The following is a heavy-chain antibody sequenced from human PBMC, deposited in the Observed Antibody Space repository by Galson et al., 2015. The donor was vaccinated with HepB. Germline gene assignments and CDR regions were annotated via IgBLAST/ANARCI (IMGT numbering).Heavy chain of an antibody. J-gene: IGHJ4*02. CDR3: ARGVAVGGPEDGGYFDY. CDR1: GFTVSSNY. V-gene: IGHV3-53*01. D-gene: IGHD6-19*01. CDR2: IYSGGST. Sequence: SLRLSCAASGFTVSSNYMSWVRQAPGRGLEWVLVIYSGGSTYFADSVKGRFTISRDNSKNTLYLQMNSLRAEDTAVYYCARGVAVGGPEDGGYFDYWGQGTLVTVSS.